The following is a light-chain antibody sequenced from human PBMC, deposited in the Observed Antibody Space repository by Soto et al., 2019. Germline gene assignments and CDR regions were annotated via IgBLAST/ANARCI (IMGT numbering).Light chain of an antibody. CDR3: QQLNSYPPT. J-gene: IGKJ3*01. V-gene: IGKV1-33*01. CDR2: DAS. Sequence: DIQMTQSPSSLSASLGDRVTITCQASQDITNYLNWYQQKPGKAPRLLLYDASSLETGVPSRFSGSGSGTDFTFTISSLQPEDIATYYCQQLNSYPPTFGPGTKVDIK. CDR1: QDITNY.